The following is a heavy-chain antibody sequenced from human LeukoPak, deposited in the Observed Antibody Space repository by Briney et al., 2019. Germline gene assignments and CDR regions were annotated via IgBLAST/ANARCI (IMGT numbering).Heavy chain of an antibody. CDR2: IRYDDSE. CDR3: AKDPVNHCASSVCYGLQS. CDR1: GFSLSEYG. V-gene: IGHV3-30*02. Sequence: GGSLRLSCVASGFSLSEYGIHWVRQAPGKGLEWLSFIRYDDSEYYADSVKGRFAISRDNSKNTLFLQMHSLRSEDTAVYYCAKDPVNHCASSVCYGLQSWGQGTLVIASS. D-gene: IGHD3-22*01. J-gene: IGHJ5*02.